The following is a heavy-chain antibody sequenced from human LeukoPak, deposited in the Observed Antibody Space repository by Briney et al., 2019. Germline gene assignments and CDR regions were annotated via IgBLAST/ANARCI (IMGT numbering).Heavy chain of an antibody. V-gene: IGHV7-4-1*02. CDR3: ARLYFGNYFDY. CDR1: GYRFTNYA. D-gene: IGHD2-2*02. J-gene: IGHJ4*02. CDR2: INTKTGNP. Sequence: ASVKVSCKASGYRFTNYAMNWVRQAPGQGLEWMGWINTKTGNPTYAQGFTGRFVFSLDTSVTTAYLQISSLKAEDTAVYYCARLYFGNYFDYWGQGTLVTVSS.